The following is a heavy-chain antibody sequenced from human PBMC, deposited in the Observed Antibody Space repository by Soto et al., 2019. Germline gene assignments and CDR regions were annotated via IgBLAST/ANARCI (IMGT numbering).Heavy chain of an antibody. CDR3: VRDRVGYCSSTSCPSYVGMDV. CDR2: IYYSGST. CDR1: GGSISSGGYY. Sequence: SETLSLTCAVSGGSISSGGYYWSWIRQPPGKGLERIGYIYYSGSTNYNPSLKSRVTISVDTSKNQFSLKLSSVTAADTAVYYCVRDRVGYCSSTSCPSYVGMDVWGQGTTVTVSS. V-gene: IGHV4-61*08. J-gene: IGHJ6*02. D-gene: IGHD2-2*01.